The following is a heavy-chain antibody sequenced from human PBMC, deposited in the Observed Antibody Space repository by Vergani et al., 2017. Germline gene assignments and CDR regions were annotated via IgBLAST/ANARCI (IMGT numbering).Heavy chain of an antibody. J-gene: IGHJ5*02. CDR2: IRYDGSNK. CDR3: AKIPYSISWYGYWFDP. D-gene: IGHD6-13*01. V-gene: IGHV3-30*02. Sequence: QVQLVESGGGVVQPGGSLRLSCAASGFTFSSYGMHWVRQAPGKGLEWVAFIRYDGSNKYYADSVKGRFTISRDNSKNTLYLQMNSLRAEDTAVYYCAKIPYSISWYGYWFDPWGQGTLVTVSS. CDR1: GFTFSSYG.